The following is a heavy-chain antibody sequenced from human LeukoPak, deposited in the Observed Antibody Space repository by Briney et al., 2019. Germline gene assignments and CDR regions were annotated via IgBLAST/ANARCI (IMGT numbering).Heavy chain of an antibody. CDR3: AKSVAGTFYFDY. Sequence: KPGGSLRLSCAASGFTFSSYSMNWVRQAPGKGLEWVSSISSSSSYIYYADSVKGRFTISRDNAKNSLYLQMNSLRTEDTAVYYCAKSVAGTFYFDYWGQGTLVTVSS. CDR1: GFTFSSYS. V-gene: IGHV3-21*01. J-gene: IGHJ4*02. D-gene: IGHD6-19*01. CDR2: ISSSSSYI.